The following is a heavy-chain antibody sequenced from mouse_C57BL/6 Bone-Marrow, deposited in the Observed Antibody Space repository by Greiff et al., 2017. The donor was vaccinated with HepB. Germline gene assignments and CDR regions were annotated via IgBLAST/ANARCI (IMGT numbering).Heavy chain of an antibody. CDR3: ARESSYYGSSSWYFDV. CDR1: GYAFSSSW. D-gene: IGHD1-1*01. CDR2: IYPGDGDT. J-gene: IGHJ1*03. V-gene: IGHV1-82*01. Sequence: VQLQQSGPELVKPGASVKISCKASGYAFSSSWMNWVKQRPGKGLEWIGRIYPGDGDTNYNGKFKGKATLTADKSSSTAYMQLSSLTSEDSAVYFCARESSYYGSSSWYFDVWGTGTTVTVSS.